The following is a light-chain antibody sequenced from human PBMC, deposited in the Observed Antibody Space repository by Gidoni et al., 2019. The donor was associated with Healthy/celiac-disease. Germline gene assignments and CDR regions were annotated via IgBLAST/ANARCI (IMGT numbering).Light chain of an antibody. CDR2: EDN. CDR1: SGSIASNY. Sequence: NFMLTQPHSVSESPAKTVTISCTRSSGSIASNYVQWYQQRPGSSPTTVIYEDNQRPSGVPDRFSGSIDSSSNSASLTISGLKTEDEADYYCQSYDSSNLYVFGTGTKVTVL. J-gene: IGLJ1*01. V-gene: IGLV6-57*01. CDR3: QSYDSSNLYV.